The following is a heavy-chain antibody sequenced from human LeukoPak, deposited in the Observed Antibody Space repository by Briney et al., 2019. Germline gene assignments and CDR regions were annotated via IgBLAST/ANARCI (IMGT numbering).Heavy chain of an antibody. Sequence: PGGSLRLSCAASGFSLDDYAMHWVRQAPGKGLEWVSGISWNSGSISYADSVKGRFTISRDNVKNSLYLQMNSLRAEDTALYYCAKDGFSSGWSRYFFDYWGQGTLVTVSS. CDR1: GFSLDDYA. CDR3: AKDGFSSGWSRYFFDY. V-gene: IGHV3-9*01. CDR2: ISWNSGSI. D-gene: IGHD6-19*01. J-gene: IGHJ4*02.